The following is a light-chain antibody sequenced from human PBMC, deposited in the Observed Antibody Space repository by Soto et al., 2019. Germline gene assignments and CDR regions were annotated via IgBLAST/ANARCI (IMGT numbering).Light chain of an antibody. CDR3: QQLNTYPFT. CDR2: AAS. Sequence: DIQLTQSRSFLSASVGDRVTITCRASQGISSYLAWYQQKPGKAPKLLIYAASTLQSGVPSGFSGSESGTEFTLTISSLQPEDFATYYCQQLNTYPFTFGGGTKVDIK. J-gene: IGKJ4*01. CDR1: QGISSY. V-gene: IGKV1-9*01.